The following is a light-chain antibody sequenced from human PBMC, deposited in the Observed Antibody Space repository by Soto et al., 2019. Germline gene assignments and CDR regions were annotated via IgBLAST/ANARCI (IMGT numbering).Light chain of an antibody. V-gene: IGLV4-69*01. CDR3: QTWGTGIPVV. CDR2: LDSDGSH. J-gene: IGLJ2*01. CDR1: SGHSSYA. Sequence: QPVLTQSPSASASLGASVKLTCTLSSGHSSYAIAWHQQQPEKGPRYLMKLDSDGSHTKGDAIPDRLSGFSPRAERYLTIARLQCQDEADYYCQTWGTGIPVVFGGGTKLTVL.